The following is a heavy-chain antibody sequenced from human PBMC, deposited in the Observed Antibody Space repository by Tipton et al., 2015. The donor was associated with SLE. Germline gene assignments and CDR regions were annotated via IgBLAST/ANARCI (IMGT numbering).Heavy chain of an antibody. Sequence: SLRLSCAASGFTFDDYAMHWVRQAPGKGLEWVSGISWNSGSIGYADSVKGRFTISRDNAKNSLYLQMNSLRAEDTALYYCAKDIEAAAAKGYFDYRGQGTLVTVSS. CDR2: ISWNSGSI. J-gene: IGHJ4*02. D-gene: IGHD6-13*01. V-gene: IGHV3-9*01. CDR3: AKDIEAAAAKGYFDY. CDR1: GFTFDDYA.